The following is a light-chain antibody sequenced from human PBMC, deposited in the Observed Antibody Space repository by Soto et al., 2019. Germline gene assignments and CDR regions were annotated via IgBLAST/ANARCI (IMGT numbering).Light chain of an antibody. V-gene: IGLV1-47*01. Sequence: QSVLTQPPSASGTPGQRVTISCSGSSSNIGSEYVVWYQHLPGTAPELLIYRNNQRPSGVPDRFAGSKSGTSASLAISGLRSEDEADYYCAARDDSLSGHWVFGGGTKLTVL. CDR2: RNN. CDR3: AARDDSLSGHWV. J-gene: IGLJ3*02. CDR1: SSNIGSEY.